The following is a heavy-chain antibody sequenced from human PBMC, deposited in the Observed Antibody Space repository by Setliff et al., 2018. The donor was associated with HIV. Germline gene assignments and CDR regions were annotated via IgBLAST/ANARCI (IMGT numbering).Heavy chain of an antibody. CDR2: IYWDDDK. CDR3: AHSPYDNGPGASDI. CDR1: GFSLSTSGVG. J-gene: IGHJ3*02. D-gene: IGHD3-10*01. Sequence: SGPTLVNPTQTLTLTCSFSGFSLSTSGVGVGWIRQPPGKALEWLALIYWDDDKRYSPSLKSRLTIAKDTSKNQVVLTMTNMDPVDAATYYCAHSPYDNGPGASDIWGQGTMVTVSS. V-gene: IGHV2-5*02.